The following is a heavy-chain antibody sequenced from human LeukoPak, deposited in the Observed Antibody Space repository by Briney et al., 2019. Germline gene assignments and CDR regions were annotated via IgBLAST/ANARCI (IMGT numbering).Heavy chain of an antibody. V-gene: IGHV1-24*01. CDR1: GYTLTELS. Sequence: ASVKVSCKVSGYTLTELSMHWVRQAPGKGLEWMGGFDPEGGETIYAQKFQGRVTMTEDTSTDTAYMELSSLRSEDTAVYYCATAKNFWSGYYPLYAFDIWGQGTMVTVSS. J-gene: IGHJ3*02. CDR3: ATAKNFWSGYYPLYAFDI. CDR2: FDPEGGET. D-gene: IGHD3-3*01.